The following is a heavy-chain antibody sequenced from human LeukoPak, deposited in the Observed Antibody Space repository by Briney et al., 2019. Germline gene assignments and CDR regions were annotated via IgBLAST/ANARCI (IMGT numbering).Heavy chain of an antibody. CDR3: ARDLRGRYNYGFDY. CDR2: ISSSGNTI. V-gene: IGHV3-48*03. CDR1: GFTFRSSE. D-gene: IGHD5-18*01. J-gene: IGHJ4*02. Sequence: PGGSLRLSGPAFGFTFRSSEMNCIRQAPGKGLEWVSYISSSGNTIYYADSVKGRLTISRDNAKNSLYLHMNSLRAEDTAVYYCARDLRGRYNYGFDYWGQGTLVTVSS.